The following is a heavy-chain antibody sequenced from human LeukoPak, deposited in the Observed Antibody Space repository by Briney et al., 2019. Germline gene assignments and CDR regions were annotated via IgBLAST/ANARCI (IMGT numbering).Heavy chain of an antibody. J-gene: IGHJ5*02. CDR2: FYYGGST. CDR3: TRRRAGRLYNWFDP. CDR1: GGSISSSNDC. Sequence: SETLSLTCTVSGGSISSSNDCWDWIRQPPERGLEWIASFYYGGSTYYNPSLKSRVPISADTSKNQVSLKLRSVTAADTALYYCTRRRAGRLYNWFDPWGQGTLVTVSS. V-gene: IGHV4-39*01. D-gene: IGHD1-1*01.